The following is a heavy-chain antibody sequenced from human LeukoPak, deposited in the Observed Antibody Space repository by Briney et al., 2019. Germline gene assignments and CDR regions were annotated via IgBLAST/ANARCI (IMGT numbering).Heavy chain of an antibody. Sequence: SETLSLTCAVSGGSINDNTYYWSWIRQPAGKGLEWIGRIYTSGSTNYNPSLKSRFSISLDTSKNQFSLKLTSVTAADTAVYYCAGRAIAVTMREYWGQGTLVIVSS. D-gene: IGHD4/OR15-4a*01. CDR1: GGSINDNTYY. CDR3: AGRAIAVTMREY. CDR2: IYTSGST. V-gene: IGHV4-61*02. J-gene: IGHJ4*02.